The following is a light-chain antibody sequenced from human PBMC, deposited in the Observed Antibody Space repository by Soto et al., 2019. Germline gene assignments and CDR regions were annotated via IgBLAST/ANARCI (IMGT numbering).Light chain of an antibody. J-gene: IGKJ4*01. Sequence: DIQMTQSPSTLSASVGDRVSITCRASQSISNWLAWYQQQPGKAPKVLIYKSSTLESWVPLRFSGSGSGTEFTLTISSLQPDDFATYYCRQYKSYPLTFGGGTKVEIK. V-gene: IGKV1-5*03. CDR1: QSISNW. CDR3: RQYKSYPLT. CDR2: KSS.